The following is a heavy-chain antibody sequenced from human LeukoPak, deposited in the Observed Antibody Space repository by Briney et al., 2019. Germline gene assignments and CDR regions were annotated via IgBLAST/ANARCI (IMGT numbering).Heavy chain of an antibody. CDR2: IYYSGST. D-gene: IGHD3-22*01. CDR3: ARTDYYDSSGYPTRFDY. CDR1: GGSISSGGYH. Sequence: SQTLSLTCTVSGGSISSGGYHWSWIRQHPGKGLEWIGYIYYSGSTYYNPSLKSRVTISVDTSKNQFSLKLSSVTAADTAVYYCARTDYYDSSGYPTRFDYWGQGTLVTVSS. J-gene: IGHJ4*02. V-gene: IGHV4-31*03.